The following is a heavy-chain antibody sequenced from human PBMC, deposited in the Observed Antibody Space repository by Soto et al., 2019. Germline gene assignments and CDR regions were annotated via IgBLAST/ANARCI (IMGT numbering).Heavy chain of an antibody. CDR1: GFTFSSYS. V-gene: IGHV3-21*01. Sequence: GGSLRLSCAASGFTFSSYSMNWVRQAPGKGLEWVSSISSSSSYIYYADSVKGRFTISRDNAKNSLYLQMNSLRAEDTAVYYCARGGYCSGGSCSGAFDIWGQGTMVTVSS. CDR2: ISSSSSYI. D-gene: IGHD2-15*01. CDR3: ARGGYCSGGSCSGAFDI. J-gene: IGHJ3*02.